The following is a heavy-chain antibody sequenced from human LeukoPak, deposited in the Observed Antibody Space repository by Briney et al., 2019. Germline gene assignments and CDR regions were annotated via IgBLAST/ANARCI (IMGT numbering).Heavy chain of an antibody. V-gene: IGHV3-33*01. J-gene: IGHJ4*02. CDR1: GFTFSNYG. Sequence: GGSLRLSCAASGFTFSNYGMHWVRQAPGKGLEWVAVIWYDGSNKYYADSVKGRFTVSRDSSKNTLYLQMNGLSAEDTAVYYCARYSSSSAFDYWGQGTLVTVSS. CDR3: ARYSSSSAFDY. D-gene: IGHD6-6*01. CDR2: IWYDGSNK.